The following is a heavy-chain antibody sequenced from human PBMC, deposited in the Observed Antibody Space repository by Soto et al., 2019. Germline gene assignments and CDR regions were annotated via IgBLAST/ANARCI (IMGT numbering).Heavy chain of an antibody. D-gene: IGHD5-18*01. Sequence: QVQLVQSGAEVKKPESSVKVSCKAPGGTFSTYAISWVRQAPGQGLEWMGGIIRMFGTANHAQRFQDRVTITADEATNTVYMELSSLRSEDTAVYFCASGIQLWLRRINNGYSGWGQGTLVTVSS. V-gene: IGHV1-69*12. CDR1: GGTFSTYA. CDR3: ASGIQLWLRRINNGYSG. CDR2: IIRMFGTA. J-gene: IGHJ4*02.